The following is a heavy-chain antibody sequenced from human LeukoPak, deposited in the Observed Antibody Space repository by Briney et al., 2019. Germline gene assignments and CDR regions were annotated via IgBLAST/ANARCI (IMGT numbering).Heavy chain of an antibody. CDR2: IYTSGST. CDR3: AKDWGGQRIGTYFDY. V-gene: IGHV4-4*07. Sequence: SETLSLTCTVSGGSISSYYWSWIRQPAGKGLEWIGRIYTSGSTNYNPSLKSRVTMSVDTSKNQFSLKLSSVTAEDTAVYYCAKDWGGQRIGTYFDYWGQGTLVTVS. J-gene: IGHJ4*02. D-gene: IGHD2-21*01. CDR1: GGSISSYY.